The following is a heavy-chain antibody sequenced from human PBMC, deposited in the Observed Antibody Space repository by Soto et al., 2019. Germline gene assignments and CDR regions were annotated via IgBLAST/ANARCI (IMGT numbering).Heavy chain of an antibody. V-gene: IGHV5-51*01. CDR1: GYSFTSYW. Sequence: PGESLKISCKGSGYSFTSYWIGWVRQMPGKGLEWMGIIYPGDSDTRYSPSFQGQVTISADKSISTAYLQWSSLKASDTAMYYCARPITMIVGYYAFDIWGQGTMVTVSS. CDR3: ARPITMIVGYYAFDI. D-gene: IGHD3-22*01. CDR2: IYPGDSDT. J-gene: IGHJ3*02.